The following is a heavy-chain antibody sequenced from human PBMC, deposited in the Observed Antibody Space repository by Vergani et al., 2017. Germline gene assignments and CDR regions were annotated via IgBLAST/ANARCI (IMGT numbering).Heavy chain of an antibody. D-gene: IGHD6-19*01. CDR2: ISGPGLST. J-gene: IGHJ3*02. CDR1: GFTFSNSA. V-gene: IGHV3-23*04. Sequence: VQLVESGGGLVKPGGSLRLSCAASGFTFSNSAVSWVRQAPGRGLAWVSSISGPGLSTYYADSVKGRFSISRDNSKNTVFLHMNSLRPEDTAVYYCAKVGRSEVAGTFGAFDIWGQGTMVTVSS. CDR3: AKVGRSEVAGTFGAFDI.